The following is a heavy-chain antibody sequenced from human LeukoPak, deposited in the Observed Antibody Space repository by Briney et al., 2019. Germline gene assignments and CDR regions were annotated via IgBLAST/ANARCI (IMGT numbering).Heavy chain of an antibody. Sequence: GGSLRLSCAASGFTFSNTWMNWVRQAPGKGLEWVGRIQSKTDGGTTEYAAPVKGRFTISRDDSKTTLYLQMNSLKTEDTAVYYCATLTVRGVVNIWGQGTLVTVSS. CDR2: IQSKTDGGTT. CDR1: GFTFSNTW. D-gene: IGHD3-10*01. V-gene: IGHV3-15*01. J-gene: IGHJ4*02. CDR3: ATLTVRGVVNI.